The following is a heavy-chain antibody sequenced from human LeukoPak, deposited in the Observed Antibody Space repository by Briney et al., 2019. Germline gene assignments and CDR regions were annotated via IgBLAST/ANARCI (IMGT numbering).Heavy chain of an antibody. CDR3: ARDLSPRYDSSGYDY. V-gene: IGHV3-48*01. D-gene: IGHD3-22*01. CDR2: ISSSSSTI. CDR1: GFTLSSYS. Sequence: GGSLRLSCAASGFTLSSYSMNCVRQSPRGGLEWVSYISSSSSTIYYADSVKGRFTISRDNAKNSLYLQMNSLRGEDTAVYYCARDLSPRYDSSGYDYWGQGTLVTVSS. J-gene: IGHJ4*02.